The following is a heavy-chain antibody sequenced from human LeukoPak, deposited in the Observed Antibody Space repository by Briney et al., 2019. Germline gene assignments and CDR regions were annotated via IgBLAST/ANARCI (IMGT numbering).Heavy chain of an antibody. D-gene: IGHD5-12*01. CDR2: ISAYNGNT. J-gene: IGHJ4*02. Sequence: GASVKVSCKASGYTFTNYGISWVRQAPGQGLEWMGWISAYNGNTNYAQKLQGRVTMTTDTSTSTAYMELRSLRSDDTAVYYCAGRDANVNIVPTLFPFDYWGQGTLVTVSS. V-gene: IGHV1-18*01. CDR3: AGRDANVNIVPTLFPFDY. CDR1: GYTFTNYG.